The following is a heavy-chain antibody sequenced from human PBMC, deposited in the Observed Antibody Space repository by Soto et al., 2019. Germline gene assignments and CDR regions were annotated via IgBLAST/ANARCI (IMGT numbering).Heavy chain of an antibody. Sequence: ASVKVSCKASGYTFTNHDVSWVRQATGQGLEWMGWMNPGSGDTGYAQKFQGRVTMTRDISIATAYMELNSLTSEDTAIYYCARMESFGSLNWFDPWGQGTLVTVPS. J-gene: IGHJ5*02. V-gene: IGHV1-8*02. CDR2: MNPGSGDT. CDR3: ARMESFGSLNWFDP. CDR1: GYTFTNHD. D-gene: IGHD5-18*01.